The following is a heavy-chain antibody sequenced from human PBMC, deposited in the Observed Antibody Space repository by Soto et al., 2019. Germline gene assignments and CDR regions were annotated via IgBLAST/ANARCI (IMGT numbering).Heavy chain of an antibody. Sequence: PSETLSLTCAVSGGSISGSYYYWAWLRQSPGKGPEWIGSVFYTGFTSYNPSLERRVSVSGDTSTSQFSLKLSAVTAADTAVYYCATSQKGYNWNYFDHWGQGALVTVSS. CDR1: GGSISGSYYY. J-gene: IGHJ4*02. CDR3: ATSQKGYNWNYFDH. D-gene: IGHD1-20*01. V-gene: IGHV4-39*01. CDR2: VFYTGFT.